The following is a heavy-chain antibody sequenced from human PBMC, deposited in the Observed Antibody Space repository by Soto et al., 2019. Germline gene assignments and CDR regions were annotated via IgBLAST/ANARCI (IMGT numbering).Heavy chain of an antibody. V-gene: IGHV3-30*18. D-gene: IGHD2-2*02. CDR2: ISYDGSNK. Sequence: GGSLRLSCAASGFTFSSYGMHWVRQAPGKGLEWVAVISYDGSNKYYADSVKGRFTISRDNSKNTLYLQMNSLRAEDTAVYYCAKGRIVVAPAAISPQLFDPWGQGTLVTVSS. CDR3: AKGRIVVAPAAISPQLFDP. CDR1: GFTFSSYG. J-gene: IGHJ5*02.